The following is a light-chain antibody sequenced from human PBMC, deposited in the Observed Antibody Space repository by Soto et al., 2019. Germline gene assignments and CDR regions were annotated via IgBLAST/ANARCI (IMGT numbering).Light chain of an antibody. CDR1: RSDVGGSNY. Sequence: QSALTQPASVSGSPGQEITISCTGTRSDVGGSNYVSWYQQPPGKAPKVMIYEVFNRPAGVSNRFSGSKSGNTASLTISEPQAEDEADYTCSSFAGSNTNVFGTGTKLPS. J-gene: IGLJ1*01. CDR2: EVF. CDR3: SSFAGSNTNV. V-gene: IGLV2-14*01.